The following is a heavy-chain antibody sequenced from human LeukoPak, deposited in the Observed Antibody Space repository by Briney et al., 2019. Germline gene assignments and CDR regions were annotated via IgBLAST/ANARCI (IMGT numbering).Heavy chain of an antibody. J-gene: IGHJ4*02. CDR3: ARDQNYYDSSGFSY. CDR1: GFTFSHYG. CDR2: INSDGSST. V-gene: IGHV3-74*01. D-gene: IGHD3-22*01. Sequence: GGSLRLSCAASGFTFSHYGMHWVRQAPGKGLVWVSRINSDGSSTSYADSVKGRFTISRDNAKNTLYLQMNSLRAEDTAVYYCARDQNYYDSSGFSYWGQETLVTFSS.